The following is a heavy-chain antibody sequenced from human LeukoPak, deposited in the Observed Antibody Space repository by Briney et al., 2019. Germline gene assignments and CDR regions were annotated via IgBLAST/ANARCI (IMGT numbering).Heavy chain of an antibody. Sequence: GGSLRLSCTASGFTFSSYWLKWGRQVPGKELEWVSRIKSDGTEEHYLESVKGRFTISRDNANNLWFLQMKILRGEDTAVYYSARGGRYLIDYWGQGTDVTVSS. CDR1: GFTFSSYW. V-gene: IGHV3-7*01. CDR3: ARGGRYLIDY. J-gene: IGHJ4*02. D-gene: IGHD3-16*02. CDR2: IKSDGTEE.